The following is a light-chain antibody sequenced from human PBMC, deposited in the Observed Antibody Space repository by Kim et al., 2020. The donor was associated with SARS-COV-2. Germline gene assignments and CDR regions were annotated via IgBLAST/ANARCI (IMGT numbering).Light chain of an antibody. CDR1: QSVSK. V-gene: IGKV3-15*01. CDR2: GAS. Sequence: RSVSPVERATLSCRASQSVSKLAWYQQRPGQAPRLLIYGASTRATGIPARFSGSGSGTEFTLTISSLQSEDFAVYYCQQYNIWRTFGQGTKVDIK. J-gene: IGKJ1*01. CDR3: QQYNIWRT.